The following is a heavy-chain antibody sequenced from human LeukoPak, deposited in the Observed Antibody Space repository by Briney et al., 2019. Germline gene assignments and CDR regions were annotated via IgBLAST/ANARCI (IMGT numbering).Heavy chain of an antibody. CDR3: SAYYNGRGDY. Sequence: GGSLSLSCPASGGTFSNSWMTWVRQAPGRGLEGVGRRISRSGGVTTEYAAPVKERFTISRDDSRNTVYRQMNSLKIEDTAFYYCSAYYNGRGDYWGQGTLVTVSS. J-gene: IGHJ4*02. V-gene: IGHV3-15*01. CDR1: GGTFSNSW. D-gene: IGHD3-10*01. CDR2: RISRSGGVTT.